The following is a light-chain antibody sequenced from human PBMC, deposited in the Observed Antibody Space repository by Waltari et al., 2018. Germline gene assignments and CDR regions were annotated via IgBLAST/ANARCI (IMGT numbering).Light chain of an antibody. CDR2: GKD. J-gene: IGLJ2*01. Sequence: SSELTQDPAVSVALGQTVRITCQGAHLRSYAASWYQQKPGQAPILVIYGKDNRPSGIPDRFSGSTSGNTASLTITGSQAEDEADYYCHSRVVSNVRGAFGGGTKLTVL. CDR1: HLRSYA. CDR3: HSRVVSNVRGA. V-gene: IGLV3-19*01.